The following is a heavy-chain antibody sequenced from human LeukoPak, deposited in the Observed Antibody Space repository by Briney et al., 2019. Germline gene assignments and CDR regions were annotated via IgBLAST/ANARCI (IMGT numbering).Heavy chain of an antibody. CDR2: INPSGGST. CDR1: GYTLTSYY. Sequence: ASVKVSCKASGYTLTSYYLHWVRQAPGQGLEWMAIINPSGGSTSHAQKLQGRVTMTRDTSASTVYMELSSLRSEDTAVYYCAGFEVVIQDAFDIWGQGTLVTVSS. CDR3: AGFEVVIQDAFDI. V-gene: IGHV1-46*01. J-gene: IGHJ3*02. D-gene: IGHD3-3*01.